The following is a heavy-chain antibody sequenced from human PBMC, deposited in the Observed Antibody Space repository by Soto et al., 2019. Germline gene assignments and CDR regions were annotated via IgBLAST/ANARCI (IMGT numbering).Heavy chain of an antibody. V-gene: IGHV4-31*03. CDR3: ARGDWPTQMDV. CDR1: GGSISGGTYY. J-gene: IGHJ6*02. D-gene: IGHD2-21*01. CDR2: IYFSGST. Sequence: QVQLQESGPGLVKPSQTLSLTCTVSGGSISGGTYYWSGIRQPPGQGLEWIGYIYFSGSTYYNPSLKSRVIISVDTSKNQFSLRLSSVTAADTAVYYCARGDWPTQMDVWGQGTTVTVSS.